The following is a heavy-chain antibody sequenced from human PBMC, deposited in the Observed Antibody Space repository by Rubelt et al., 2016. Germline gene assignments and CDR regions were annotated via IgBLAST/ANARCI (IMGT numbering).Heavy chain of an antibody. Sequence: QVQLQQWGAGLLKPSETLSLTCAVYGGSFSGYYWSWIRQPPGKGLEWIGEINHSGSTNYNPSLKSRVTISVDTSKNQFSLKRSSVTAADTAVYYCARGRRRPAFDYWGQGTLVTVSS. CDR2: INHSGST. D-gene: IGHD2-2*01. CDR1: GGSFSGYY. CDR3: ARGRRRPAFDY. J-gene: IGHJ4*02. V-gene: IGHV4-34*01.